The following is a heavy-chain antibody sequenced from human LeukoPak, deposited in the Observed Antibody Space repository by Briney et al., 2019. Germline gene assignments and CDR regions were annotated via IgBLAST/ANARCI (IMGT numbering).Heavy chain of an antibody. V-gene: IGHV4-39*01. D-gene: IGHD5-24*01. Sequence: SETLSLTCTVSGGSISSSSHYWGWIRQPPGKGLEWIGSIYYSGSTYYNPSLKSRVTISVDTSKNQFSLKLSSVTAADTAVYYCASIQWRGYKPRTVDYWGQGTLVTVSS. CDR2: IYYSGST. CDR3: ASIQWRGYKPRTVDY. J-gene: IGHJ4*02. CDR1: GGSISSSSHY.